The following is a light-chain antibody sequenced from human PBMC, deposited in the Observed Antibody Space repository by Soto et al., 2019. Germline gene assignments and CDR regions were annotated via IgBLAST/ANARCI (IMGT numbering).Light chain of an antibody. CDR2: GAS. J-gene: IGKJ2*01. CDR3: QQYDKLPLT. CDR1: QNVSRS. V-gene: IGKV3-15*01. Sequence: EMVMTQSPATLSVSPXXRATLSCRASQNVSRSLAWYQQQPGQAPRLLIYGASTRATGIPARFSGSGSGTDFTLTISRLPDDDVAFYYGQQYDKLPLTFGQGTKLEIK.